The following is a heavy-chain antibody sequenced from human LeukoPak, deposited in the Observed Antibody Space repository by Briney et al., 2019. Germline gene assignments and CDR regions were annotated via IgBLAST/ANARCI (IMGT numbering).Heavy chain of an antibody. V-gene: IGHV1-2*02. CDR3: ARASYYYDSSGYPGYYFDY. CDR2: INPNSGGT. J-gene: IGHJ4*02. D-gene: IGHD3-22*01. Sequence: GASVKVSCKASGYTFTDYYMHWVRQAAGQGLEWMGWINPNSGGTNYAQKFQGRVTMTRDTSISTAYMELSRLRSDDTAVYYCARASYYYDSSGYPGYYFDYWGQGTLVTVSS. CDR1: GYTFTDYY.